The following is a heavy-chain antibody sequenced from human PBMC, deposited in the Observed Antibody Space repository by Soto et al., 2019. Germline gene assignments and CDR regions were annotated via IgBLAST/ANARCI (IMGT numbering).Heavy chain of an antibody. J-gene: IGHJ6*02. Sequence: GGSLRLSCAASGFPFISYAMNWVRQAPGKGLEWVSGISGSGGSSYYADSVKGRFTMSRDNSKNMVYLQMTSLRGEDTAVYYCAKDPCSGAYDTYDNYGMDVWGQGTTVTVSS. CDR1: GFPFISYA. V-gene: IGHV3-23*01. CDR3: AKDPCSGAYDTYDNYGMDV. D-gene: IGHD2-15*01. CDR2: ISGSGGSS.